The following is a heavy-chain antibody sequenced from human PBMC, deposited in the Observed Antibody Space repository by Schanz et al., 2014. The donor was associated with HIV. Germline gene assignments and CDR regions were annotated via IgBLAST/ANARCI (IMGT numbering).Heavy chain of an antibody. J-gene: IGHJ5*02. D-gene: IGHD2-2*02. CDR2: INQSGNT. V-gene: IGHV4-59*12. CDR1: GDSISSSY. CDR3: ARGIRQSRRDCRSPNCNTGWFDP. Sequence: QVQLRESGPGLVKPSETLSLTCTVSGDSISSSYWIWIRQPPGKGLEWIGEINQSGNTNYNPSLKSRVTMSTDTSKKQFARNLDSVTAADTAVYYCARGIRQSRRDCRSPNCNTGWFDPWGQGTLVTVSS.